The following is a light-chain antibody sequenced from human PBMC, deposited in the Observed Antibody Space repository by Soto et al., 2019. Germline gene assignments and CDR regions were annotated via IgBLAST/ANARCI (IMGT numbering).Light chain of an antibody. J-gene: IGKJ1*01. CDR1: QSVSSH. CDR3: HQYNYWPRGT. CDR2: GAS. Sequence: EIVMTQSPDTLFVSLGEGATLSCRASQSVSSHLAWYQHKPGQAPRLLIYGASTRATGIPARFSGSGSGTEFTLTISSLQSEDSAVYYCHQYNYWPRGTFGQGTKVDIK. V-gene: IGKV3-15*01.